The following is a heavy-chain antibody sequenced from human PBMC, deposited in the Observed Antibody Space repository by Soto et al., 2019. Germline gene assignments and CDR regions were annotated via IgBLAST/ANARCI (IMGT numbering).Heavy chain of an antibody. D-gene: IGHD3-10*01. Sequence: GGSLRLSCAASGFTFSSYAMSWVRQAPGKGLEWVSAISGSGGSTYYADSVKGRFTISRDNSKNTLYLQMNSLRAEDTAVYYCAKASGEIGSYLYRVYGDYWGQGTLVTVSS. CDR3: AKASGEIGSYLYRVYGDY. CDR1: GFTFSSYA. J-gene: IGHJ4*02. CDR2: ISGSGGST. V-gene: IGHV3-23*01.